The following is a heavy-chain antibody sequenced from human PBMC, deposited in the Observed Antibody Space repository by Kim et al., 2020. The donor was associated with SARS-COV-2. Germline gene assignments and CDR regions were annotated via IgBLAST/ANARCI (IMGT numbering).Heavy chain of an antibody. CDR3: ASDFSGSATYPMRGEY. CDR2: ISSTSSTI. CDR1: GFIFSSYS. Sequence: GGSLRLSCAASGFIFSSYSMNWVRQVPGKGLECISYISSTSSTIYYADSVNGRFTISRDNAKKSLYLQMDSLRDEDTAVYYCASDFSGSATYPMRGEYWGQGPPVTVSS. V-gene: IGHV3-48*02. J-gene: IGHJ4*02. D-gene: IGHD5-12*01.